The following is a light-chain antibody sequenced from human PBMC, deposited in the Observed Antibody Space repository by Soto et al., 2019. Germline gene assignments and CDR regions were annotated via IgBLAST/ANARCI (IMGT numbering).Light chain of an antibody. CDR3: QQYNDWPWYT. J-gene: IGKJ2*01. CDR1: QSVSTR. Sequence: MTQSPFTLSVSPGERATLSCRASQSVSTRLAWYQQRPGQAPRLLIYGASTRATGIPARFSGSGSGTEFTLTVSSLQSEDFAVYYCQQYNDWPWYTFGQGTKVEI. CDR2: GAS. V-gene: IGKV3-15*01.